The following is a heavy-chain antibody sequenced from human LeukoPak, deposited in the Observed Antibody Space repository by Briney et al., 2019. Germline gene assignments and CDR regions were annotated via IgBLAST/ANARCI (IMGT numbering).Heavy chain of an antibody. J-gene: IGHJ3*01. CDR1: GFIFNTYA. CDR2: ITSSGGNT. Sequence: GGSLRLSCAASGFIFNTYAMSWVRQAPGKGLEWVSAITSSGGNTYYAVSVKGRFTISRDNSKNTLYLQMSSLRAEDTAVYYCAKKGLSADLRAFDVWGQGTMVTVSS. CDR3: AKKGLSADLRAFDV. D-gene: IGHD4/OR15-4a*01. V-gene: IGHV3-23*01.